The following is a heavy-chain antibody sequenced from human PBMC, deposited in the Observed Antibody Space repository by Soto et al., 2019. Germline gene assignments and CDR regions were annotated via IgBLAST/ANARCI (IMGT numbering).Heavy chain of an antibody. CDR1: GFTFSSYA. J-gene: IGHJ6*02. CDR3: ARSKEAYDFWSGYTGYYYYGMDI. Sequence: GSLRRSCAASGFTFSSYAMHWVRQAPGKGREWVAVISYDGSNKYYADSVKGRFTISRDNSKNTLYLQMNSLRAEDTAVYYCARSKEAYDFWSGYTGYYYYGMDICGPGTTGAV. V-gene: IGHV3-30-3*01. D-gene: IGHD3-3*01. CDR2: ISYDGSNK.